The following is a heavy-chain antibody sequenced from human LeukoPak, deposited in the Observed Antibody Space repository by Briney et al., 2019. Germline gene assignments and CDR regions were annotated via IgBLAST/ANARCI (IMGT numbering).Heavy chain of an antibody. CDR3: ARDGSYKLDY. Sequence: PGGSLRLSCAASGFTFSSYWMNWVRQTPEKGLVWVSRIQSDGTTTYADSVRGRFTISRDNAKNTLYLQMNNLRAEDTGVYYCARDGSYKLDYWGQGTLVTVSS. D-gene: IGHD1-26*01. V-gene: IGHV3-74*01. J-gene: IGHJ4*02. CDR1: GFTFSSYW. CDR2: IQSDGTT.